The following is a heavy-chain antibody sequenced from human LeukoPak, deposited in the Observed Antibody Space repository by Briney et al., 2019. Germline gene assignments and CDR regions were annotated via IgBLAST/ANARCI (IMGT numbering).Heavy chain of an antibody. CDR1: GFTFSSYA. Sequence: PGRSLRLSCAASGFTFSSYAMHWVRQAPGKGLEWVAVISYDGSNKYYADSVKGRFTIFRDNSKNTLYLQMNSLRAEDTAVYYCARDTTVTSFDYWGQGTLVTVSS. CDR2: ISYDGSNK. D-gene: IGHD4-17*01. V-gene: IGHV3-30-3*01. CDR3: ARDTTVTSFDY. J-gene: IGHJ4*02.